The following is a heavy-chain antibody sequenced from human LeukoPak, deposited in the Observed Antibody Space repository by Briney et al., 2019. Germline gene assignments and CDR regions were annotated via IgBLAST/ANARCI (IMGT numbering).Heavy chain of an antibody. J-gene: IGHJ5*02. D-gene: IGHD3-22*01. CDR2: INSDGINT. CDR1: GFTFSNYW. CDR3: ARDLVQYYDTGDNWFDP. Sequence: PGGSLRLSCAASGFTFSNYWMHWVRQAPGKGLVWVSRINSDGINTSYADSVKGRFTISRDNAKNTLNLQMNSLRAEDTAVYYCARDLVQYYDTGDNWFDPWGQGTLVTVSS. V-gene: IGHV3-74*01.